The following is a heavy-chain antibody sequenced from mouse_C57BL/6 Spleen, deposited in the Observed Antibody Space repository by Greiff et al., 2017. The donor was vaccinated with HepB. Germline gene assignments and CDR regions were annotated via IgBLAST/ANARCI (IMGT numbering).Heavy chain of an antibody. J-gene: IGHJ3*01. D-gene: IGHD2-3*01. CDR2: FYPGSGSI. CDR1: GYTFTEYT. CDR3: ARHEEGGPYDLAWFAY. V-gene: IGHV1-62-2*01. Sequence: VQLQQSGAELVKPGASVKLSCKASGYTFTEYTIHWVKQRSGQGLEWIGWFYPGSGSIKYNEKFKDKATLTADKSSSTVYMELSRLTSEDSAVYFSARHEEGGPYDLAWFAYWGQGTLVTVSA.